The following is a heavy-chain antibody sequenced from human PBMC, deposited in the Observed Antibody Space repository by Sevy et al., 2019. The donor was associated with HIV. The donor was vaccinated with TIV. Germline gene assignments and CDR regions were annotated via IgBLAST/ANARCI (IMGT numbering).Heavy chain of an antibody. CDR1: EFTFSSYG. Sequence: SLRLSCAASEFTFSSYGMHWVRQAPGKGLEWVAVISYDGTNKYYADSVKGRFTISRDDSKTTLYLQMNSLRAEDTAVYYCAKSRDYYDSSGVDYWGQGTLVTVSS. D-gene: IGHD3-22*01. CDR3: AKSRDYYDSSGVDY. J-gene: IGHJ4*02. V-gene: IGHV3-30*18. CDR2: ISYDGTNK.